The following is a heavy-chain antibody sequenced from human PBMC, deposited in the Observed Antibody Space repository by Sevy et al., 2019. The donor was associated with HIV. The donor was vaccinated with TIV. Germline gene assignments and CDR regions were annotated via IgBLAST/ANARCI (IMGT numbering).Heavy chain of an antibody. CDR3: ARENRHCTNGICYGYYGMDV. J-gene: IGHJ6*02. CDR2: ISLSGSTI. V-gene: IGHV3-11*01. CDR1: GFTFSDYF. D-gene: IGHD2-8*01. Sequence: VGSLRLSCAASGFTFSDYFMSWIRQAPGKGLEWISYISLSGSTIYYADSVKGRFTISRDNAKNSLYLQMNSLRAEDTAVYYCARENRHCTNGICYGYYGMDVWGQGTTVTVSS.